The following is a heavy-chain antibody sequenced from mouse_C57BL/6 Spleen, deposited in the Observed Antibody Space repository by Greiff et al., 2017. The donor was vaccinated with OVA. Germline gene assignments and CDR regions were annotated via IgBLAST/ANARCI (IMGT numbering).Heavy chain of an antibody. J-gene: IGHJ2*01. Sequence: EVMLVESGGGLVKPGGSLKLSCAASGFTFSDYGMHWVRQAPEKGLEWVAYISSGSSTIYYADTVKGRFTISRDNAKNTLFLQMTSLRSEDTAMYYWARPDYYGYYFDYWGQGTTLTVSS. CDR1: GFTFSDYG. D-gene: IGHD1-1*01. V-gene: IGHV5-17*01. CDR3: ARPDYYGYYFDY. CDR2: ISSGSSTI.